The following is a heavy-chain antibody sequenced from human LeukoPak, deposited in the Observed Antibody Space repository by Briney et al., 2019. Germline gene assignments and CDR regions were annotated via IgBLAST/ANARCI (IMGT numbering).Heavy chain of an antibody. CDR2: ISSSGSTI. V-gene: IGHV3-11*04. CDR1: GFTFSDYY. J-gene: IGHJ4*02. D-gene: IGHD3-3*01. Sequence: GGSLRLSCAASGFTFSDYYMSWIRQAPGKGLEWVSYISSSGSTIYYADSVKGRFTISRDNAKSSLYLQMNSLRAEDTAVYYCARDDFWSGYYCFDYWGQGTLVTVSS. CDR3: ARDDFWSGYYCFDY.